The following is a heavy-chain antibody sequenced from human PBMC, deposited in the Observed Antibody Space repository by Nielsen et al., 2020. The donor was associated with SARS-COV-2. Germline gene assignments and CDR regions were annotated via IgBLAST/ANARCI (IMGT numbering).Heavy chain of an antibody. Sequence: ASVKVSCKASGYTFTSYAMNWVRQAPGQGLEWMGRINPNSGGTNYAQKFQGRVTMTRDTSISTAYMELSRLRSDDTAVYYCARDLGYYYDSSGYRVGWFDPWGQGTLVTVSS. J-gene: IGHJ5*02. D-gene: IGHD3-22*01. CDR3: ARDLGYYYDSSGYRVGWFDP. CDR1: GYTFTSYA. V-gene: IGHV1-2*06. CDR2: INPNSGGT.